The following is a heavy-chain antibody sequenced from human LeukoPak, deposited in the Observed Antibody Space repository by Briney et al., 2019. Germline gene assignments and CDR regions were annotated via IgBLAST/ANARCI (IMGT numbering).Heavy chain of an antibody. CDR1: GYTFTSYD. CDR2: INPNSGGT. CDR3: ASLEMATIQ. V-gene: IGHV1-2*02. J-gene: IGHJ4*02. Sequence: ASVKVSCKASGYTFTSYDINWVRQATGQGLEWMGWINPNSGGTNYAQKFQGRVTMTRDTSISTAYMELSRLRSDDTAVYYCASLEMATIQWGQGTLVTVSS. D-gene: IGHD5-12*01.